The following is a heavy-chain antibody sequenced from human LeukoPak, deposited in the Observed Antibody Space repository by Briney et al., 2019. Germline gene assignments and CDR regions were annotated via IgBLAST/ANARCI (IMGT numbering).Heavy chain of an antibody. Sequence: GGSLRLSCAASRFTFSRTWMSWVRQAPGKGLEWVGRVKTKPEGGTADYAAPLKGRFTISRDDSKDTLYLQINSLKPEDTAMYYCTTDPRDWGQGTLVTVSS. CDR3: TTDPRD. V-gene: IGHV3-15*01. J-gene: IGHJ4*02. CDR2: VKTKPEGGTA. CDR1: RFTFSRTW.